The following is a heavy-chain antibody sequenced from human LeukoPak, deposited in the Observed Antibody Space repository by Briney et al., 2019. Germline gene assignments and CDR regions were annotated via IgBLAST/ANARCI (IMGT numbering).Heavy chain of an antibody. J-gene: IGHJ5*02. CDR2: ISSSGVYI. CDR1: GFTFSRYS. Sequence: GGSLRLSCAASGFTFSRYSMNWVRQAPGKGLEWVSSISSSGVYIYYADSLKGRFTISRDNAKDSLYLQMNSLRAEDTAVYYCARSLGSCSTTTCYDNWFDPWGQGTLVTVSS. V-gene: IGHV3-21*01. D-gene: IGHD2-2*01. CDR3: ARSLGSCSTTTCYDNWFDP.